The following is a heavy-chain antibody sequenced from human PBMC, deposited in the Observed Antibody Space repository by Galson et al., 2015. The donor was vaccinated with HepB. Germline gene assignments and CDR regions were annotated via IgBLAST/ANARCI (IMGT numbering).Heavy chain of an antibody. J-gene: IGHJ6*02. Sequence: QSGAEVKKPGESLKISCKGSGYSFTSYWIGWVRQMPGKGLEWMGIIYPGDSDTRYSPSFQGQVTISADKSISTAYLQWSSLKASDTAMYYCARPPINYYGSGSGGESGMDVWGQGTTVTVSS. V-gene: IGHV5-51*01. CDR2: IYPGDSDT. CDR3: ARPPINYYGSGSGGESGMDV. D-gene: IGHD3-10*01. CDR1: GYSFTSYW.